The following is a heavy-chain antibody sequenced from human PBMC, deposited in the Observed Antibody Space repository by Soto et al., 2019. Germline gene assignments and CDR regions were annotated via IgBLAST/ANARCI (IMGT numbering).Heavy chain of an antibody. Sequence: SENLSLTSEISGGTFSTYYSPWILQPPGKGLEWIGGIYHTGGTIYNAPLKSRVIISLDISKNQASLKLASVTAADTAMYYCARASTVWLQSPAPLGHWGQGMLVTVSS. CDR1: GGTFSTYY. CDR2: IYHTGGT. D-gene: IGHD3-16*01. CDR3: ARASTVWLQSPAPLGH. J-gene: IGHJ4*02. V-gene: IGHV4-34*01.